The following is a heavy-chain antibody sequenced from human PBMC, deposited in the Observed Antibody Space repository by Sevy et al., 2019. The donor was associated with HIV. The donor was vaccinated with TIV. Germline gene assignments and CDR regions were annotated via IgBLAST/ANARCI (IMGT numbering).Heavy chain of an antibody. CDR3: AREVAAGPPNWFDP. J-gene: IGHJ5*02. D-gene: IGHD6-6*01. V-gene: IGHV1-2*06. Sequence: ASVKVSCKASGYTFTGYYMHWVRQAPGQGLEWMERINPNSGGTNYAQKCQGRVTMIRETSISTAYMELSRLRSDDTAVYYCAREVAAGPPNWFDPWGQGTLVTVSS. CDR1: GYTFTGYY. CDR2: INPNSGGT.